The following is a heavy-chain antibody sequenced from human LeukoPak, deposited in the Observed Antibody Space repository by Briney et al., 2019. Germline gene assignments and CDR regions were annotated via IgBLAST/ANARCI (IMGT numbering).Heavy chain of an antibody. V-gene: IGHV3-9*01. J-gene: IGHJ4*02. CDR1: GFMFDDYA. D-gene: IGHD3-22*01. CDR2: ISWNSGRR. CDR3: AKWTSYYYDSSGYFDY. Sequence: GGSLRLSCAASGFMFDDYAMHWVRQAPGKGQEWVSGISWNSGRRGYADSVKGRFTISRDNAKNSLYLQMNSLRAEDTALYYCAKWTSYYYDSSGYFDYWGQGTLVTVSS.